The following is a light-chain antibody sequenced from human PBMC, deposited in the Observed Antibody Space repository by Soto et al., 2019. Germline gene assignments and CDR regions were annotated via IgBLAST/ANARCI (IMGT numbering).Light chain of an antibody. V-gene: IGKV3-11*01. J-gene: IGKJ4*01. CDR1: QSVSSY. CDR2: DAS. Sequence: EIVLTQSPATLSLSPGERSTLSGMASQSVSSYLACYQQRPGQAPRLLIYDASNRATGIPAKFSGSGSGTDFTLTISTLEPEDFAVYYCQQRSNWPPTFGGGTKVDIK. CDR3: QQRSNWPPT.